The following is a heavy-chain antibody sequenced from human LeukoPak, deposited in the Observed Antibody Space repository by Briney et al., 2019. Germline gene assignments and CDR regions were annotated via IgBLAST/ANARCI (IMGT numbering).Heavy chain of an antibody. CDR2: ISSPGGNT. Sequence: GGSLRLSCTSSGFTLSSFAMSWVRQPPGKGLEWVSSISSPGGNTYYADSVKGRFTISRDNSNNLVYLQMNSLRAEDTAVYYCAKTRNGYTTEYLQHWGQGTLVTVSS. V-gene: IGHV3-23*01. CDR3: AKTRNGYTTEYLQH. J-gene: IGHJ1*01. D-gene: IGHD2-2*02. CDR1: GFTLSSFA.